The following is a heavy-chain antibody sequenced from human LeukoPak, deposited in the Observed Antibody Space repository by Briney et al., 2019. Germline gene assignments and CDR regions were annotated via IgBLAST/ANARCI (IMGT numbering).Heavy chain of an antibody. CDR3: ASAWGNHWGFSFDY. CDR2: ISAGNGNT. V-gene: IGHV1-18*01. CDR1: GYTFTSYG. D-gene: IGHD7-27*01. Sequence: ASVKVSCKASGYTFTSYGISWVRQAPGQGLEWMGWISAGNGNTKYSQKFQGRVTITRDTSASTAYMELSSLRSEDTAVYYCASAWGNHWGFSFDYWGQGTLVTVSS. J-gene: IGHJ4*02.